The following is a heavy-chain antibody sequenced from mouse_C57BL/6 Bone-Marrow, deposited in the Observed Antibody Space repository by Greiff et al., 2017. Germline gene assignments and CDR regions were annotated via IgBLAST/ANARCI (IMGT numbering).Heavy chain of an antibody. J-gene: IGHJ1*03. V-gene: IGHV1-54*01. CDR3: ARSSWYFDV. CDR1: GYAFTNYL. Sequence: QVQLQQSGAELVRPGTSVKVSCKASGYAFTNYLIEWVKQRPGQGLEWIGLINPGSGGTNYNEKFKGKATLTADKSSSTAYMQLSSLTSEDSAVYFCARSSWYFDVWGTGTTVTVSS. CDR2: INPGSGGT.